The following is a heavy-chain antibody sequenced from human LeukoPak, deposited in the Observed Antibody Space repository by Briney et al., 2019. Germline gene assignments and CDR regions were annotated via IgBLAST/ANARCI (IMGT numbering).Heavy chain of an antibody. CDR1: AFTFSSSA. D-gene: IGHD5-18*01. CDR2: ISGSGVST. CDR3: AKGSCGYTYGCNFDY. Sequence: SGGSLRLSCATSAFTFSSSAMSWVRQAPGKGLEWVSAISGSGVSTYYADSVKGRFTISRDNSKNTLCLQMNSLRAEDTAVYYCAKGSCGYTYGCNFDYWGQGTLVTVSS. V-gene: IGHV3-23*01. J-gene: IGHJ4*02.